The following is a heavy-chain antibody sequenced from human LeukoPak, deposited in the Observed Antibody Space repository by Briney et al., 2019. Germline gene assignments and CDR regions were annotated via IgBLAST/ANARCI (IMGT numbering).Heavy chain of an antibody. Sequence: GGSLRLSCAASGFTVSSNYMSWVRQAPGKGLEWVSVIYSGGSTYYADSVKGRFTISRDNSKNTLYLQMNSLRAEDTAVYYCARGDHGATPYLFDYWGQGTLVTVSS. J-gene: IGHJ4*02. D-gene: IGHD1-26*01. CDR3: ARGDHGATPYLFDY. V-gene: IGHV3-53*01. CDR1: GFTVSSNY. CDR2: IYSGGST.